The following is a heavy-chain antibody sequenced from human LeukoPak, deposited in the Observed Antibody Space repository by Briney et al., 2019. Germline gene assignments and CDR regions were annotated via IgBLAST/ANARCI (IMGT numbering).Heavy chain of an antibody. V-gene: IGHV3-7*01. CDR2: IKQDGSEK. Sequence: HPGGSLRLSCEASGFTFSSYWMSWVRQAPGKGLEWVANIKQDGSEKYYVDSVKGRFTISRDNAKNSLYLQMNSLRAEDTAVYYCAIHTAMAPFDYWGQGTLVTVSS. D-gene: IGHD5-18*01. CDR1: GFTFSSYW. CDR3: AIHTAMAPFDY. J-gene: IGHJ4*02.